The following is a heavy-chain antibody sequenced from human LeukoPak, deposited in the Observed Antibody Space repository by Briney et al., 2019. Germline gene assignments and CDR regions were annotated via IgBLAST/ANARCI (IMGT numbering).Heavy chain of an antibody. CDR3: ARRRGDFWSDYYAFDY. V-gene: IGHV4-59*01. J-gene: IGHJ4*02. D-gene: IGHD3-3*01. Sequence: PSETLSLTCTVSGGSISTYYWSWIRQPPGKGLEWIGYIYYSGSTKYDPSLKSRVTISVDASKTQFSLKLNSVTAADTAVYYCARRRGDFWSDYYAFDYWGQGTLVTVSS. CDR2: IYYSGST. CDR1: GGSISTYY.